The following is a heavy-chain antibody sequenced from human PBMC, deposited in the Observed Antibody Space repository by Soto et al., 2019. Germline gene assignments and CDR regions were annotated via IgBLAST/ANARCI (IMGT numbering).Heavy chain of an antibody. CDR3: ARAIGIAVGINDY. V-gene: IGHV3-53*01. D-gene: IGHD6-19*01. CDR2: IYSGGST. J-gene: IGHJ4*02. CDR1: GFTVSSNY. Sequence: EVQLVESGGGLIQPGGSLRLSCAASGFTVSSNYMSWVRQAPGKGLEWVSVIYSGGSTYYADSVKGRFTISRDNSKNTLYLQMNSLRAEDTAVYYCARAIGIAVGINDYGGQGTLVTVSS.